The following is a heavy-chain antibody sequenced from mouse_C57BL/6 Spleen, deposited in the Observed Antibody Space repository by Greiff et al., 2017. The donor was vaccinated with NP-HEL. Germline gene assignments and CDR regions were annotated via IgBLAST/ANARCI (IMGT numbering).Heavy chain of an antibody. CDR1: GYTFTSYW. J-gene: IGHJ4*01. V-gene: IGHV1-53*01. D-gene: IGHD1-1*01. CDR3: ARERVYCYGSSPYAMDY. CDR2: INPSNGGT. Sequence: QVQLQQPGTELVKPGASVKLSCKASGYTFTSYWMHWVKQRPGQGLEWIGNINPSNGGTNYNEKFKSKATLTVDKSSSTAYMQLSSLTSEDSAVYYCARERVYCYGSSPYAMDYWGQGTSVTVSS.